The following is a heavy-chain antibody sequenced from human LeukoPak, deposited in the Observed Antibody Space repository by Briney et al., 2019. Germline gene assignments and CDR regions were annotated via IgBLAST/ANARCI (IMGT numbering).Heavy chain of an antibody. CDR1: EFSVGSNY. Sequence: GGSLRLSCAASEFSVGSNYMTWVRQAPGKGLEWVSLIYSGGSTYYADSVKGRFTISRDNSKNTLYLQMNSLRAEDTAVYYCAKDRVRQCSSTSCYWGQGTLVTVSS. V-gene: IGHV3-66*01. D-gene: IGHD2-2*01. CDR2: IYSGGST. CDR3: AKDRVRQCSSTSCY. J-gene: IGHJ4*02.